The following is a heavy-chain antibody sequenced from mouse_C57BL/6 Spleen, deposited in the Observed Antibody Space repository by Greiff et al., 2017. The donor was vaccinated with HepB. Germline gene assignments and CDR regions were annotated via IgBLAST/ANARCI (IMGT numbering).Heavy chain of an antibody. V-gene: IGHV1-26*01. CDR3: GRGEDYAMDD. CDR2: INPNNGGT. Sequence: EVQLQQSGPELVKPGASVKISCKASGYTFTDYYMNWVKQSHGKSLEWIGDINPNNGGTSYNQKFKGKATLTVDKSSSTAYMELRSLTSEDSAVYYCGRGEDYAMDDWGEGTSGTDAS. J-gene: IGHJ4*01. CDR1: GYTFTDYY.